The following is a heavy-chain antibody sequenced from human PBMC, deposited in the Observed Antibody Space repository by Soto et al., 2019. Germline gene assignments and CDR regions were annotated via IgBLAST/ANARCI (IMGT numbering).Heavy chain of an antibody. CDR2: ISTYNANT. J-gene: IGHJ1*01. Sequence: DSVKVSCKASGYIFTSYGISWVRQAPGQGIEWMGWISTYNANTYYAQKFQGRVTMTTDTSTSTAYMELRSLRSDDTAVFYCARERDGSIWPSAGSMQYWGQGLLVS. CDR3: ARERDGSIWPSAGSMQY. D-gene: IGHD6-13*01. CDR1: GYIFTSYG. V-gene: IGHV1-18*01.